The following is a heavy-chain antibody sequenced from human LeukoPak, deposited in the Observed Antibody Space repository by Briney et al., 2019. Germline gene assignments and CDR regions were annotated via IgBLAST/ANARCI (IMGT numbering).Heavy chain of an antibody. J-gene: IGHJ3*02. V-gene: IGHV1-2*02. Sequence: ASVKVSCKASGYTFPSYGISWVRQAPGQGLQWMGWINPNGGGTNCEEEFRGRVTMTRDTSLSTAYMDLSSLTSDDTAVYYCAADSSGWSDDSLGIWGQGTMVTVSS. D-gene: IGHD6-19*01. CDR3: AADSSGWSDDSLGI. CDR2: INPNGGGT. CDR1: GYTFPSYG.